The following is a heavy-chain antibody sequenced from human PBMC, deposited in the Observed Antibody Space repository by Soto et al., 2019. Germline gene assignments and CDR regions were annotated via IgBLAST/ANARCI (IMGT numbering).Heavy chain of an antibody. Sequence: ASVKVSCKASGYTFTIYDINWVRQATGQGLEWMGWMNPNSGNTGYAQKFQGRVTMTRNTSISTAYMELSSLRSEDTAVYYCARVGGTYYDFWSGYYIGHYYYYMDVWGKGTTVTVSS. V-gene: IGHV1-8*01. J-gene: IGHJ6*03. CDR2: MNPNSGNT. CDR3: ARVGGTYYDFWSGYYIGHYYYYMDV. CDR1: GYTFTIYD. D-gene: IGHD3-3*01.